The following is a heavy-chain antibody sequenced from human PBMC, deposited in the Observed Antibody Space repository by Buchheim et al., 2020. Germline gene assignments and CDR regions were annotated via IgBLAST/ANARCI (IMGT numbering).Heavy chain of an antibody. V-gene: IGHV4-59*08. Sequence: QVQLQESGPGLVKPSETLSLTCTVSGGSISSYYWSWIRQPPGKGLEWIGYIYYSGSTNYNPSLKSRVTISVDTSKNQFSLKLSSVTAADTAVYYCARHIPSYYYDSSGYYSDDAFDIWGQGT. CDR1: GGSISSYY. CDR3: ARHIPSYYYDSSGYYSDDAFDI. CDR2: IYYSGST. D-gene: IGHD3-22*01. J-gene: IGHJ3*02.